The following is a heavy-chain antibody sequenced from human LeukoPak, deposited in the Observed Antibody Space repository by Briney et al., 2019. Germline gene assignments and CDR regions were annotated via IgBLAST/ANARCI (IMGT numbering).Heavy chain of an antibody. CDR1: GFTFSSYG. D-gene: IGHD5-24*01. V-gene: IGHV3-33*01. CDR3: ARVRDGTNSHFDY. J-gene: IGHJ4*02. CDR2: IWYDGSHK. Sequence: GGSLRLSCAASGFTFSSYGMHWFRQAPGKGLEWVAVIWYDGSHKYFADSVKGRFTISRDNSENTLYLQMNSLRAEDTAVYYCARVRDGTNSHFDYWGQGTLVTVSS.